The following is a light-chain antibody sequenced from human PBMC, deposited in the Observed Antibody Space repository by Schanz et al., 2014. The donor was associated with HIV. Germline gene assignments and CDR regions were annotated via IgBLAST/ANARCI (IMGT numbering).Light chain of an antibody. CDR1: SDDAGGYNY. CDR2: EIN. J-gene: IGLJ1*01. CDR3: GAYAGRHNYV. V-gene: IGLV2-8*01. Sequence: QSVLTQPTSVSGSLGQSVTISCTGTSDDAGGYNYVSQYQQHPGKAPKILIYEINKRASGVPDRFSVSKSGITASLTVSGLQAEDEADYYCGAYAGRHNYVFGTGTKLTVL.